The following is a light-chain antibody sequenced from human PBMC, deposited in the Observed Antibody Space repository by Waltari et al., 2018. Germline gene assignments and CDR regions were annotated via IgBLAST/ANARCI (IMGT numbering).Light chain of an antibody. CDR1: QSVLYSSNNKNY. J-gene: IGKJ1*01. CDR2: WAS. CDR3: QQYYSTPRT. V-gene: IGKV4-1*01. Sequence: DIVMTQSPDSLAVSLGERATINCKSSQSVLYSSNNKNYLAWYQQKPGQPPKLLIYWASTRESGVPDRFRGSGSGTDFTLTISSLQAEDVAVYYCQQYYSTPRTFGQGTKVEIK.